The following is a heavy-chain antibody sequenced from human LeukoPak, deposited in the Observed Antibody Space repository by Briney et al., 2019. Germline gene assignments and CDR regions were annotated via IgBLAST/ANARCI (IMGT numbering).Heavy chain of an antibody. V-gene: IGHV4-4*07. J-gene: IGHJ4*02. CDR1: GGSISSYY. CDR3: ARHILTGWSFTLGY. CDR2: IYTSGST. D-gene: IGHD3-9*01. Sequence: SETLSLTCTVSGGSISSYYWSWIRQPAGKGLEWIGRIYTSGSTNYNPSLKSRVTMSVDTSKNQFSLKLSSVTAADTAVYYCARHILTGWSFTLGYWGQGTLVTVSS.